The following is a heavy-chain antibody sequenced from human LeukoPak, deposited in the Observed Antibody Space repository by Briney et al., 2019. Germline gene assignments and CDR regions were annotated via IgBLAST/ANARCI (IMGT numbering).Heavy chain of an antibody. J-gene: IGHJ4*02. Sequence: KTSQTLSLTCTVSGGSISSGDYYWGWIRQPPGKGLEWIGYIYYSGSTYYNPSLKSRVTISVDTSKNQFSLKLSSVTAADTAVYYCAREGDSGVYYDYWGQGTLVTVSS. D-gene: IGHD3-22*01. CDR3: AREGDSGVYYDY. CDR2: IYYSGST. V-gene: IGHV4-30-4*01. CDR1: GGSISSGDYY.